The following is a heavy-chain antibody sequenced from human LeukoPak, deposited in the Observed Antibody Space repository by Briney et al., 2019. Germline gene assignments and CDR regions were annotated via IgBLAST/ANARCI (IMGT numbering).Heavy chain of an antibody. V-gene: IGHV3-23*01. J-gene: IGHJ4*02. D-gene: IGHD7-27*01. CDR3: AIDPNWGTHS. CDR1: GFTFSTYT. Sequence: TGGSLRLSCAASGFTFSTYTMYWVRHPPGKRLEWVSIIGNNGGGIHYADSVKGRFTISGDNFKNALYLQMNSLRVEDTAVYYCAIDPNWGTHSWGQGVLVTVSS. CDR2: IGNNGGGI.